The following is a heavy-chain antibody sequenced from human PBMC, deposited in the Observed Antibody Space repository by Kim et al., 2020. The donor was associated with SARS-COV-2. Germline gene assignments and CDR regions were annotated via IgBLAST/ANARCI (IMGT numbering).Heavy chain of an antibody. J-gene: IGHJ6*02. Sequence: SETLSLTCTVSGGSISSGGYYWSWIRQHPGKRLGWIGYIYYSGSTYYNSSLKSLVTISVDTTKHQFSLKLSSVTAADTAVYYCARDALKNPVSLGYYYYCGMDVWGQGTTVTVSS. V-gene: IGHV4-31*01. CDR1: GGSISSGGYY. CDR2: IYYSGST. CDR3: ARDALKNPVSLGYYYYCGMDV.